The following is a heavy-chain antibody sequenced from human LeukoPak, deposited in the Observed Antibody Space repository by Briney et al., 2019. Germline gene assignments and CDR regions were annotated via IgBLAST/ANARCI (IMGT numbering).Heavy chain of an antibody. D-gene: IGHD1-26*01. CDR2: ISYDGSNK. CDR1: GFTFSSYA. J-gene: IGHJ5*02. V-gene: IGHV3-30-3*01. CDR3: ARSAGLGIVGDGRSWFDP. Sequence: GRSLRLSCAASGFTFSSYAMHWVRQAPGKGLEWVAVISYDGSNKYYADSVKGRFTISRDNSKNTLYLQMNSLRAEDTAVYYCARSAGLGIVGDGRSWFDPWGQGTLVTVSS.